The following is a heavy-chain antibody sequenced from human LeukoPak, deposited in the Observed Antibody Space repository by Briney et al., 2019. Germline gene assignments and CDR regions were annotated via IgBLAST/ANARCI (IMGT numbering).Heavy chain of an antibody. D-gene: IGHD5-24*01. V-gene: IGHV1-2*02. Sequence: ASVKVSCKASGYTFTGYYIHLVRQAPGQGLEWMGWINPNSGGTNYAQTFQGRVTMTRDTSIRTAYMELSRLRSDDTAVYYCARGRDGYNPAGNFDYWGQGTLVTVSS. CDR3: ARGRDGYNPAGNFDY. CDR2: INPNSGGT. J-gene: IGHJ4*02. CDR1: GYTFTGYY.